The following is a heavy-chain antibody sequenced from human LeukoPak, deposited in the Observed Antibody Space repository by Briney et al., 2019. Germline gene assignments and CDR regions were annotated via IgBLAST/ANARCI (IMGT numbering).Heavy chain of an antibody. CDR1: GGSISSGGYS. V-gene: IGHV4-30-2*01. CDR2: IYHSGST. CDR3: ARASPHGPGYGSGSYVDY. Sequence: KTSETLSLTCAVSGGSISSGGYSWSWIRQPPGKGLEWIGYIYHSGSTHYNPSLKSRVTISVDRSKNQFSLKLSSVTAADTAVYYCARASPHGPGYGSGSYVDYWGQGTLVTVSS. J-gene: IGHJ4*02. D-gene: IGHD3-10*01.